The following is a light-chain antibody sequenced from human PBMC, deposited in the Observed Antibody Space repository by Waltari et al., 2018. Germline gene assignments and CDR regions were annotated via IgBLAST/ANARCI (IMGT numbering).Light chain of an antibody. CDR1: QSISNW. Sequence: DIQMPQSPSTLSASVGDRFTITFRASQSISNWLAWYHQKPGKAPKLLIYKQSTLGSVGATKFSGSGSGKELTLTISSVQPDDFATYDCQQDNSYSLLTFGGGTKVEIK. CDR2: KQS. CDR3: QQDNSYSLLT. V-gene: IGKV1-5*03. J-gene: IGKJ4*01.